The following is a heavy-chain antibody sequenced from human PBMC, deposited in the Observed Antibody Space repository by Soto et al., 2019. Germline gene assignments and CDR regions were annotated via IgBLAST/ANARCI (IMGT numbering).Heavy chain of an antibody. CDR2: INHSGST. J-gene: IGHJ6*02. D-gene: IGHD6-13*01. CDR3: ASGSWYRGYGMDV. V-gene: IGHV4-34*01. CDR1: GGSLSGYY. Sequence: QVQLQQWGAGLLKPSETLSLTCAVYGGSLSGYYWSWIRQPPGKGLEWIGEINHSGSTTYNPSLKSRVTISVDTSKNQFSLKLSSVTAADTAVYYCASGSWYRGYGMDVWGQGTTVTVSS.